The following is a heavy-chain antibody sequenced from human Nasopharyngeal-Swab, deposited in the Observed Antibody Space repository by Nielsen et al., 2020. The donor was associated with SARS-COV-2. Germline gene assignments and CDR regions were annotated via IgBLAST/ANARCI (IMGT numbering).Heavy chain of an antibody. CDR3: ARDYYDNYDSDY. V-gene: IGHV1-2*02. D-gene: IGHD3-22*01. J-gene: IGHJ4*02. CDR1: GFIFSASA. Sequence: GGSLRLSCAASGFIFSASAIHWVRQASGKGLEWVGCINPDSGDTKYAQKFQGRVTVSSDRSRSTAYIELSRLRSDDTAVYYCARDYYDNYDSDYWGQGTLVTVSS. CDR2: INPDSGDT.